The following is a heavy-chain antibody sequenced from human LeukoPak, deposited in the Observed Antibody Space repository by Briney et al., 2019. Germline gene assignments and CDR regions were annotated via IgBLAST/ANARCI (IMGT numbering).Heavy chain of an antibody. CDR1: GGSISSTSYY. Sequence: SETLSLTCTVSGGSISSTSYYWGWIRQPPGKGLEWIGSIYYSGSTYYNPSLKSRVTISVDTSKNQFSLKLSSVYAADTAVYYCARVATAHWFDPWGQGTLVTVSS. V-gene: IGHV4-39*07. J-gene: IGHJ5*02. D-gene: IGHD5-12*01. CDR2: IYYSGST. CDR3: ARVATAHWFDP.